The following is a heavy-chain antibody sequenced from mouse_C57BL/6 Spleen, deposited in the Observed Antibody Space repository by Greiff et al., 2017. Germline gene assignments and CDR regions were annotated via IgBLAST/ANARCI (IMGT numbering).Heavy chain of an antibody. J-gene: IGHJ2*01. CDR3: ARGRDYYENFDY. CDR2: ISDGGSYT. Sequence: EVQLQESGGGLVKPGGSLKLSCAASGFTFSSYAMSWVRQTPEKRLEWVATISDGGSYTYYPDNVKGRFTLSRDNAKNNLYLQMSHLKSEDTAMYYCARGRDYYENFDYWGQGTTLTVSS. CDR1: GFTFSSYA. D-gene: IGHD1-1*01. V-gene: IGHV5-4*01.